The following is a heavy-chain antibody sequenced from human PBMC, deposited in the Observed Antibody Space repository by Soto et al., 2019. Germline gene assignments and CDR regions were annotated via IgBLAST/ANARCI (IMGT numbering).Heavy chain of an antibody. Sequence: GESLKISCKGSGYSFTSYWIGWVRQMPGKGLEWMGIIYPGDSDTRYSPSFQGQVTTSADKSISTAYLQWSSLKASDTAMYYCARTSAAGKYYYAMDVWGQGTTVTVSS. CDR2: IYPGDSDT. D-gene: IGHD6-13*01. J-gene: IGHJ6*02. CDR1: GYSFTSYW. CDR3: ARTSAAGKYYYAMDV. V-gene: IGHV5-51*01.